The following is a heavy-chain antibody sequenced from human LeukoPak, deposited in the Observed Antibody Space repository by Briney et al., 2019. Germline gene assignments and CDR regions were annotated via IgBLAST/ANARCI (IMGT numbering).Heavy chain of an antibody. CDR1: GFTFRSYE. CDR2: ISSFGSTI. V-gene: IGHV3-48*03. CDR3: ARVMVVPSSDFDY. Sequence: PGGSLRLSCAASGFTFRSYEMNWVRQAPGKGLEWVSYISSFGSTIYYADSVKGRFTISRDNAKNSLYLQMNSLRAEDTAVYYCARVMVVPSSDFDYWGQGTLVTVSS. J-gene: IGHJ4*02. D-gene: IGHD2-15*01.